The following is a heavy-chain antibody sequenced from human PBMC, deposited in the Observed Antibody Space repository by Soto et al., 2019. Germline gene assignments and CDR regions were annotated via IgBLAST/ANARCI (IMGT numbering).Heavy chain of an antibody. CDR3: ARVVVKGYCSSTSCFMYPDY. V-gene: IGHV1-18*01. J-gene: IGHJ4*02. CDR1: GYTFTSYG. Sequence: ALVKVSCKASGYTFTSYGISLVRQAPGQGLEWLGWISAYNGNTNYAQKLQGRVTMTTDTSTSTAYMELRSLRSDDTAVYYCARVVVKGYCSSTSCFMYPDYWGQGTLVT. D-gene: IGHD2-2*01. CDR2: ISAYNGNT.